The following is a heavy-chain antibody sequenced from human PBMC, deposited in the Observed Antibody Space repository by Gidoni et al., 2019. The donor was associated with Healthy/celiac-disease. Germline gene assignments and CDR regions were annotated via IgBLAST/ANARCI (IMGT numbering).Heavy chain of an antibody. CDR1: GGSISSGGSY. CDR3: ARETYSGYDWGNYYYYYYMDV. Sequence: QVQLQESGPGLVKPSQTLSLTCTVSGGSISSGGSYWSWIRQHPGKGLEWIGYIYYSGSTYYNPSLKSRVTISVDTSKNQFSLKLSSVTAADTAVYYCARETYSGYDWGNYYYYYYMDVWGKGTTVTVSS. V-gene: IGHV4-31*03. D-gene: IGHD5-12*01. J-gene: IGHJ6*03. CDR2: IYYSGST.